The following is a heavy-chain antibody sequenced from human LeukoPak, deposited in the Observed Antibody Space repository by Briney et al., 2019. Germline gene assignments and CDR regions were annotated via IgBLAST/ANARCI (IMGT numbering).Heavy chain of an antibody. Sequence: KPSETLSLTCTVSGGSISSYYWSWIRQPPGKGLEWIGYIYYSGSTNYNPSLKSRVTISVDTSKNQFSLKLSSVTAADTAVYYCASSTVAVVAASRFDYWGQGTLVTVSS. J-gene: IGHJ4*02. CDR1: GGSISSYY. D-gene: IGHD2-15*01. CDR2: IYYSGST. CDR3: ASSTVAVVAASRFDY. V-gene: IGHV4-59*01.